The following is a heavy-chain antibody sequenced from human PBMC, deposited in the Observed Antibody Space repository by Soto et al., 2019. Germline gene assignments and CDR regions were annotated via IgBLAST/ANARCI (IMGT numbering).Heavy chain of an antibody. V-gene: IGHV3-23*01. Sequence: GGSLRLSCAASGFTFSSYAMSWVRQAPGKGLEWVSAISGSGGSTYYADSVKGRFTISRDNSKNTLYLQMNSLRAEDTAVYYCARSPVGQLGYLDYWGQGTLVTVSS. CDR2: ISGSGGST. J-gene: IGHJ4*02. CDR1: GFTFSSYA. CDR3: ARSPVGQLGYLDY. D-gene: IGHD6-6*01.